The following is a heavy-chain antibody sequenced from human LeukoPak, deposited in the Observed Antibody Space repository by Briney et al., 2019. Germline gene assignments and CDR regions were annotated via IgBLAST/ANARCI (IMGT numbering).Heavy chain of an antibody. CDR3: ATNAEVGATLRDAFDI. CDR2: IIPIFGTA. Sequence: SVKVSCKASGGTFSSYAISWVRQAPGQGLEWMGGIIPIFGTANYAQKFQGRVTITADESTSTAYMELSSLRSEDTAVYYCATNAEVGATLRDAFDIWGQGTMVTVSS. D-gene: IGHD1-26*01. J-gene: IGHJ3*02. CDR1: GGTFSSYA. V-gene: IGHV1-69*01.